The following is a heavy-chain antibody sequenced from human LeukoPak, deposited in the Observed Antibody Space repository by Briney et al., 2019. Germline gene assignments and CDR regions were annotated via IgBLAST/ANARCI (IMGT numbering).Heavy chain of an antibody. D-gene: IGHD4-17*01. J-gene: IGHJ4*02. CDR2: INYSGNT. CDR3: AREGRQDYVYFDC. V-gene: IGHV4-59*01. Sequence: SETLFLTCTVSGDSISSYYWSWIRQPPGKGLEWMGYINYSGNTNYNPSLKSRVTISVDTSKNQFSLRPTSVTAADTAVYYCAREGRQDYVYFDCWGQGTLVTVSS. CDR1: GDSISSYY.